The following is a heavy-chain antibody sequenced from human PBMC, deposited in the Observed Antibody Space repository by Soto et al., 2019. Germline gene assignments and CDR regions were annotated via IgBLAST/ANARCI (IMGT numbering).Heavy chain of an antibody. Sequence: ASVKVSCKASGYNFNGYFIHWVRQAPGHGFEWMGWINSNTGGTNYAQRFQDRVTMTRDRSTTTAYMEMSRLTTDDTALYYCARGGYQLQFQMDVCGQGNTVTVSS. V-gene: IGHV1-2*02. CDR3: ARGGYQLQFQMDV. D-gene: IGHD2-2*01. CDR2: INSNTGGT. CDR1: GYNFNGYF. J-gene: IGHJ6*02.